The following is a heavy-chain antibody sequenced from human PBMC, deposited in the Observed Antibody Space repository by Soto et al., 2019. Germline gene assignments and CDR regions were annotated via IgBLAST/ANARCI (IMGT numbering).Heavy chain of an antibody. V-gene: IGHV4-59*01. CDR2: IYYSGST. CDR3: AREAPATVTTFAGFDP. J-gene: IGHJ5*02. CDR1: GGSISSYY. D-gene: IGHD4-4*01. Sequence: SETLSLTCTVSGGSISSYYWSWIRQPPGKGLEWIGYIYYSGSTNYNPSLKSRVTISVDTSKNQFSLKLSSVTAADTAVYYCAREAPATVTTFAGFDPWGQGTLVTVSS.